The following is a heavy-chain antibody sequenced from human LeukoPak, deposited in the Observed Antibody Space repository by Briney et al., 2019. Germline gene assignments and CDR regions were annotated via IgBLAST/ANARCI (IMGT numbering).Heavy chain of an antibody. D-gene: IGHD3-16*02. Sequence: SETLSLTCTVSGGSISSYYWSWIRQPPGKGLEWIGYIYYSGSTNYNPSLKSRVTISVDTSKNQFSLKLSSVTAADTAVYYCARGATLELSLSPSFDYWGQRTLVTVSS. CDR3: ARGATLELSLSPSFDY. V-gene: IGHV4-59*01. CDR1: GGSISSYY. CDR2: IYYSGST. J-gene: IGHJ4*02.